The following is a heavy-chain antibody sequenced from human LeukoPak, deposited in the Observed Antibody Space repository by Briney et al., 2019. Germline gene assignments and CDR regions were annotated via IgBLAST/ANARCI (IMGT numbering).Heavy chain of an antibody. J-gene: IGHJ4*02. D-gene: IGHD6-19*01. V-gene: IGHV3-7*01. Sequence: GGSLRLSCATSGFTFSSYWMSWVRQAPGKGLEWVANIKQDGSEKYYVDSVKGRFTISRDNAEDTVYLQMNSLRAEDTAVYYCARVSIGWYSFDYWGQGTLVTVSS. CDR2: IKQDGSEK. CDR1: GFTFSSYW. CDR3: ARVSIGWYSFDY.